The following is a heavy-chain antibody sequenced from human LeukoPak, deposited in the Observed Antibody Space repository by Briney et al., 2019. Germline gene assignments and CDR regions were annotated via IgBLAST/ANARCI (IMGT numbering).Heavy chain of an antibody. V-gene: IGHV4-39*01. J-gene: IGHJ5*02. CDR3: ASRLGYCSSTSCYNWFDP. CDR1: GGSISSSSYY. Sequence: TSETLSLTCTVSGGSISSSSYYWGWIRQPPGKGLEWIGSIYYSGSTYYNPSLKSRVTISVDTSKNQFSLKLSSVTAADTAVYYCASRLGYCSSTSCYNWFDPWGQGTLVTVFS. CDR2: IYYSGST. D-gene: IGHD2-2*01.